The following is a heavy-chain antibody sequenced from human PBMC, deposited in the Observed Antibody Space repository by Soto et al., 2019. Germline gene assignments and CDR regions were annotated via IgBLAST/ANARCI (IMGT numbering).Heavy chain of an antibody. Sequence: GGSLRLSCAASGFTFSSYGMHWVRQAPGKGLEWVAVISYDGSNKYYADSVKGRFTISRDNSKNTLYLQMNSLRAEDTAVYYCAKVGMGSTVKIYYYGMDVWGQGTTVTVSS. V-gene: IGHV3-30*18. CDR3: AKVGMGSTVKIYYYGMDV. CDR2: ISYDGSNK. J-gene: IGHJ6*02. CDR1: GFTFSSYG. D-gene: IGHD6-13*01.